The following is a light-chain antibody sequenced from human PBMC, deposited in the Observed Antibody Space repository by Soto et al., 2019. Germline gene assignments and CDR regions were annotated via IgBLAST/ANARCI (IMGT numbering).Light chain of an antibody. CDR1: SSDVGSYNR. J-gene: IGLJ2*01. V-gene: IGLV2-18*02. CDR2: EVS. CDR3: SSYTSSSTVV. Sequence: QSVLTQPPSVSGSPGQSVTISCTGTSSDVGSYNRVSWYQQPPGTAPKLMIYEVSNRPSGVPERFSGSNSGNTASLTISGLQAEDEADYYCSSYTSSSTVVFGGGTKLTFL.